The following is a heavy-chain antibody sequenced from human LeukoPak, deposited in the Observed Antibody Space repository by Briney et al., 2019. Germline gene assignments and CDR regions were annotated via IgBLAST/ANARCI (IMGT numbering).Heavy chain of an antibody. D-gene: IGHD6-6*01. Sequence: GGSLRLSCAASGFTFSSYWMSWVRQAPGKGLEWVAVISYDGSNKYYADSVKGRFTISRDNSKNTLYLQMNSLRAEDTAVYYCARGDSSSSDYYYYMDVWGKGTTVTVSS. CDR1: GFTFSSYW. J-gene: IGHJ6*03. CDR2: ISYDGSNK. V-gene: IGHV3-30*03. CDR3: ARGDSSSSDYYYYMDV.